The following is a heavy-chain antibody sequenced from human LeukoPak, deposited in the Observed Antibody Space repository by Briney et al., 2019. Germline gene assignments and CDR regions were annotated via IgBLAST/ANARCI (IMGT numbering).Heavy chain of an antibody. D-gene: IGHD2-2*01. Sequence: GGCLRLSCAASGFTVSSNYMSWVRQAPGKGLEWVSVTYSGGSTYYADSVKGRFTISRDNSKNTLYLQMNSLRAEDTAVYYCARGSSRDAFDIWGQGTMVTVSS. CDR2: TYSGGST. J-gene: IGHJ3*02. V-gene: IGHV3-66*01. CDR1: GFTVSSNY. CDR3: ARGSSRDAFDI.